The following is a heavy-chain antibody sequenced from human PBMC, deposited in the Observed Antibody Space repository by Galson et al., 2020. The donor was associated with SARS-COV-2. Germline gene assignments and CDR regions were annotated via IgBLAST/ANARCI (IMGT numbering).Heavy chain of an antibody. V-gene: IGHV1-46*04. Sequence: ASVKVSCKASGYTFISFYIHWVRQAPGQGLEWMGVINPSGDITSYAQKLRGRVTVTRDMSTQTVYMELSSLTSEDTAVYYCAREWGDINSSVFDYWCQGCLVVVSS. J-gene: IGHJ4*02. D-gene: IGHD2-21*01. CDR1: GYTFISFY. CDR3: AREWGDINSSVFDY. CDR2: INPSGDIT.